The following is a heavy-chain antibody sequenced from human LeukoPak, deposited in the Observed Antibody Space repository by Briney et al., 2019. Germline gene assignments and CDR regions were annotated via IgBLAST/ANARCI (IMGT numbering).Heavy chain of an antibody. V-gene: IGHV3-7*01. CDR3: ARELRTFDS. CDR2: KKHNGDDL. J-gene: IGHJ4*02. Sequence: AGGSLRLSCAASGFTFSSYWMAWVRQAPGKAREWVAHKKHNGDDLNYVDSVEDRFTISRDNAQNSLYLHMTSLRVEDTAVYYCARELRTFDSWGQGTLVTVSS. CDR1: GFTFSSYW. D-gene: IGHD3-16*01.